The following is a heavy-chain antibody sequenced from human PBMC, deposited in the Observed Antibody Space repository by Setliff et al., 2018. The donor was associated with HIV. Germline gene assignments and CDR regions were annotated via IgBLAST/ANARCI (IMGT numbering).Heavy chain of an antibody. CDR2: IIPMFGTA. Sequence: VASVKVSCKASGGTFSSYAISWVRQAPGQGLEWMGRIIPMFGTANHAQKFQGRVTITADKSTSTAYMEVNSLRFEDTAVYYCARVFYYSAGSYSLDYWGQETLVTVSS. V-gene: IGHV1-69*06. CDR1: GGTFSSYA. CDR3: ARVFYYSAGSYSLDY. J-gene: IGHJ4*01. D-gene: IGHD3-10*01.